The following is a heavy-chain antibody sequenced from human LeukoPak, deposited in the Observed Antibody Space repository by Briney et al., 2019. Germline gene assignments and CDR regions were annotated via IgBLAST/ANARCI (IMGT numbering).Heavy chain of an antibody. CDR3: ARGRSDYPDRFDY. CDR1: GGYISSYY. CDR2: IYYSGTT. J-gene: IGHJ4*02. D-gene: IGHD4-17*01. Sequence: SETLSLTCTVSGGYISSYYWSWIRQPPGKGLEWIGYIYYSGTTNYNPSLKSRVTTSVDTSKNHFSLKLSSVTAADTAVYYCARGRSDYPDRFDYWGQGTLVTVSS. V-gene: IGHV4-59*01.